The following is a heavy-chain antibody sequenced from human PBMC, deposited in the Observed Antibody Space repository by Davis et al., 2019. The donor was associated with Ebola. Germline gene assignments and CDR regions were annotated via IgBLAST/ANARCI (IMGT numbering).Heavy chain of an antibody. V-gene: IGHV1-18*04. CDR2: ISAYNGNT. D-gene: IGHD2-15*01. Sequence: ASVKVSCKASGYTFTSYGISWVRQAPGQGLEWMGWISAYNGNTNYAQKLQGRVTMTTDTSTSTAYMELRSLRSDDTAVYYCARDSGLGYCSGGSCYSNYWGQGTLVTVSS. J-gene: IGHJ4*02. CDR1: GYTFTSYG. CDR3: ARDSGLGYCSGGSCYSNY.